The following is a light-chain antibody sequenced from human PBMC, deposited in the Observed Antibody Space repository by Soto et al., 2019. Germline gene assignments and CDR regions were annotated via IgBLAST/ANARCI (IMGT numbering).Light chain of an antibody. J-gene: IGKJ2*01. CDR2: GSS. Sequence: EVVLTQSPGTLSLSPGERATLSCRASQSVRNNYLAWYQKKPGQSPKLLIFGSSDRATGIPDRFSGSGSGTDFTLTISRLEPEDFAVYYCQQYGSSPPYTFGQGTKLEIK. CDR1: QSVRNNY. CDR3: QQYGSSPPYT. V-gene: IGKV3-20*01.